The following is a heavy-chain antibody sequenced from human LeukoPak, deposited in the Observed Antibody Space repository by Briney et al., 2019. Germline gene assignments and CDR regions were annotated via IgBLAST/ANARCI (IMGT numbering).Heavy chain of an antibody. Sequence: ASVKVSCKASEYTFTAYYVHWVRQAPGQGLEWMGWINPNSGDTIFAQNFQGRVTMTRDTSISTVYMELSRLRSDDTAVYYCARVGQWLVENDWFDPWGQGTLVTVSS. D-gene: IGHD6-19*01. V-gene: IGHV1-2*02. J-gene: IGHJ5*02. CDR3: ARVGQWLVENDWFDP. CDR2: INPNSGDT. CDR1: EYTFTAYY.